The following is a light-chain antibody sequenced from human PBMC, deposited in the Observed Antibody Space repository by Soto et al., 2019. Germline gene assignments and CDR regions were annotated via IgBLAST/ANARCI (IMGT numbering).Light chain of an antibody. CDR2: DAS. Sequence: EIVMTQSPATLSVSPGERATLSCRASQSVRSSLAWYQQKPGQAPRLLIYDASTRATCIPARFSGSGSGTEFTLTITRLQSEDFAVYFCQQYNDWPFTFGPGTKVDIK. CDR3: QQYNDWPFT. J-gene: IGKJ3*01. CDR1: QSVRSS. V-gene: IGKV3-15*01.